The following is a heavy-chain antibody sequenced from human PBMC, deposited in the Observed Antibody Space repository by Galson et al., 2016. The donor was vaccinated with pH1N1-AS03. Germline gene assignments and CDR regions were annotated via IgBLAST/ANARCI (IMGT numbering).Heavy chain of an antibody. J-gene: IGHJ5*02. CDR3: ARMDYNDDSGRNWFDP. CDR2: MNPKSGNT. D-gene: IGHD3-22*01. CDR1: GYSFSSYD. Sequence: SVKVSCKASGYSFSSYDINWVRQATGQGLEWMGWMNPKSGNTDYAQKFQGRFSMTRDTSISTAYMELSSLRSEDTAIYYCARMDYNDDSGRNWFDPWGQGTLSPSLQ. V-gene: IGHV1-8*01.